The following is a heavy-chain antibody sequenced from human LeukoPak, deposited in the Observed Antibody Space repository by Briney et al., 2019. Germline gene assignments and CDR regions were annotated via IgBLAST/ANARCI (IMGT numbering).Heavy chain of an antibody. CDR3: ARELVSLGTGYFDL. J-gene: IGHJ2*01. CDR1: GFTFGTYG. CDR2: ITGSSTWT. Sequence: GGSLRLSCEASGFTFGTYGMTWVRQAPGKGLEWVSGITGSSTWTYYADSVRGRFTISRDNSKNTPHLQMNNLTADDTAIYYCARELVSLGTGYFDLWGRGTLVTVSS. V-gene: IGHV3-23*01. D-gene: IGHD7-27*01.